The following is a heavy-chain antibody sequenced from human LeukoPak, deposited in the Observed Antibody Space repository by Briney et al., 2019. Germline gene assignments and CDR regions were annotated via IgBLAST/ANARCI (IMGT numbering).Heavy chain of an antibody. CDR1: GFIVSSNY. D-gene: IGHD6-19*01. Sequence: GGSLRLSCAASGFIVSSNYMSWVRQAPGKGLEWVSVIYSGGSTYYADSVKGRFTISRDNSKNTLYLQMNSLRAEDTAVYYCATAVPGSYSFDYWGQGTLVTASS. CDR2: IYSGGST. J-gene: IGHJ4*02. V-gene: IGHV3-53*01. CDR3: ATAVPGSYSFDY.